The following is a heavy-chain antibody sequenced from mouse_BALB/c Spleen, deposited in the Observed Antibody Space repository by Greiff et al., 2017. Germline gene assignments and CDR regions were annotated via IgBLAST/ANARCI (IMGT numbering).Heavy chain of an antibody. CDR3: ARSGYGYPPYNFDY. Sequence: VQLQQSGAELVKPGASVKLSCTASGFNIKDTYMHWVKQRPEQGLEWIGRIDPANGNTKYDPKFQGKATITADTSSNTAYLQLSSLTSEDTAVYYCARSGYGYPPYNFDYWGQGTTLTVSS. CDR1: GFNIKDTY. V-gene: IGHV14-3*02. J-gene: IGHJ2*01. CDR2: IDPANGNT. D-gene: IGHD2-2*01.